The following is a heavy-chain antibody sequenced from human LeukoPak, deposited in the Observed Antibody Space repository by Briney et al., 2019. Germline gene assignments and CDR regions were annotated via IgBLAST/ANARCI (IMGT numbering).Heavy chain of an antibody. Sequence: PSETLSLTCTVSGGSIGSNYWTWIRQPPGKGLEYIGYIYYTGATNYNPSLKSRVTISVDTSKNQFSLRLSSVTAADTAVYYCARTKAAGTPYYYYYGMDVWGQGTTVTVSS. CDR3: ARTKAAGTPYYYYYGMDV. CDR2: IYYTGAT. J-gene: IGHJ6*02. CDR1: GGSIGSNY. V-gene: IGHV4-59*01. D-gene: IGHD6-13*01.